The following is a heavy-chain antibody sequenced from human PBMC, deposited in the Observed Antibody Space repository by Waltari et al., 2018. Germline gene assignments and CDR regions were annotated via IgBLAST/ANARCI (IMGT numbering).Heavy chain of an antibody. J-gene: IGHJ4*02. V-gene: IGHV3-23*04. CDR2: ISGSGGST. D-gene: IGHD2-21*02. CDR3: AKVLAYCGGDCYSEYDY. CDR1: GFTFSSYE. Sequence: EVQLVESGGGLVQPGGSLRLSCAASGFTFSSYEMNWVRQAPGKGLEWVSAISGSGGSTYYADSVKGRFTISRDNSKNTLYLQMNSLRAEDTAVYYCAKVLAYCGGDCYSEYDYWGQGTLVTVSS.